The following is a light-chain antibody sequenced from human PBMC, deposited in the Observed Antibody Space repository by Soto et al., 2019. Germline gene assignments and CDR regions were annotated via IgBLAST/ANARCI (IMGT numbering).Light chain of an antibody. CDR3: SSYTATTTSYV. CDR2: DVS. Sequence: QSVRAQPASVSESPGQSITISCTGTNSDVGGYNYVSWYQQRPGKVPKLMIYDVSNRPSGVSNRFSGSKSGNTASLTISGLQAEDEADYYCSSYTATTTSYVFGTGTKVTVL. CDR1: NSDVGGYNY. V-gene: IGLV2-14*03. J-gene: IGLJ1*01.